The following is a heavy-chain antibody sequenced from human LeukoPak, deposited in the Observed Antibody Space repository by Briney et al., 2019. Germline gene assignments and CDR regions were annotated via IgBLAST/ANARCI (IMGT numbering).Heavy chain of an antibody. CDR1: SGTISSSSYF. J-gene: IGHJ4*02. Sequence: SETLSLTCNVSSGTISSSSYFWGWIRQPPGNGLEWIGNIYYTGSTHYNPSLKSRLTISVDTSKNQFSLKLSSVTAADTAVYYCARADVVVNYFDYWGQGTLVTVSS. CDR2: IYYTGST. D-gene: IGHD2-15*01. V-gene: IGHV4-39*01. CDR3: ARADVVVNYFDY.